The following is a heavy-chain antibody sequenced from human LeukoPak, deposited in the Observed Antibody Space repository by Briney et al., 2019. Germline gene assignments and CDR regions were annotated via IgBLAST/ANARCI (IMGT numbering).Heavy chain of an antibody. D-gene: IGHD1-26*01. J-gene: IGHJ3*02. V-gene: IGHV4-39*01. Sequence: SETLSLTCTVSGGSISSSSYYWGWIRQPPGKGLEWIGSIYYSGSTYYNPSLKSRVTISVDTSKNQFSLKLSSVTAADTAVYYCARRESSGSYYKRALGAFDIWGQGTMVTVSS. CDR2: IYYSGST. CDR1: GGSISSSSYY. CDR3: ARRESSGSYYKRALGAFDI.